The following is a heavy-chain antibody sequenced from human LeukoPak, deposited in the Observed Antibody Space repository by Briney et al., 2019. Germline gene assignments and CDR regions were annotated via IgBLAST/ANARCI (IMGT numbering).Heavy chain of an antibody. Sequence: SVTVSCKASGGTFSSYAISWLRQAPAQGLEWVGGIIPILGTANYAQKFQGRVTITADESTSTAYMDESSLSSEDTAVYYCEREGTTPFDFWGQGTLVTVSS. D-gene: IGHD1-1*01. CDR1: GGTFSSYA. CDR3: EREGTTPFDF. J-gene: IGHJ4*02. V-gene: IGHV1-69*13. CDR2: IIPILGTA.